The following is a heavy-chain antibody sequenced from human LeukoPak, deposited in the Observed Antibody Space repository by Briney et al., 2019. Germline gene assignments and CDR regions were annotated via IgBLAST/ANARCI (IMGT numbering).Heavy chain of an antibody. CDR3: TRIFYYGTRGYYPDF. D-gene: IGHD3-22*01. CDR1: GFTFSDHH. Sequence: PEGSLRLSCAASGFTFSDHHMDWVRQAPGKGLEWIGRSKNKDYAYSTVYAASVKGRFTFSRDDPKNSLYLQMNSLTTEDTAVYYCTRIFYYGTRGYYPDFWGQGTLVTVSS. CDR2: SKNKDYAYST. V-gene: IGHV3-72*01. J-gene: IGHJ4*02.